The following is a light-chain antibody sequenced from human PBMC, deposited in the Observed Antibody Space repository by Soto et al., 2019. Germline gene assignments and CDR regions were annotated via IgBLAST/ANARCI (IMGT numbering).Light chain of an antibody. CDR1: QSVSSY. J-gene: IGKJ5*01. CDR2: DAS. Sequence: DIVLTQFPATLSLSPGERATLSCRASQSVSSYLAWYQQKPGQAPRLLIYDASNRAAGIPARFSGSGSGTEFTLTISSLEPEDSAVYYCQQRSNWPTFGQGTRLEIK. V-gene: IGKV3-11*01. CDR3: QQRSNWPT.